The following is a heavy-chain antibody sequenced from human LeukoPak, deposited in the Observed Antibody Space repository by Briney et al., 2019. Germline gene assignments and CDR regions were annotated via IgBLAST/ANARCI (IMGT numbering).Heavy chain of an antibody. CDR3: ARVKNGYSSSCLDY. V-gene: IGHV4-4*07. CDR2: IYTSGST. CDR1: GGSISGYY. D-gene: IGHD6-13*01. Sequence: SETLSLTCTVSGGSISGYYWSWIRQPAGKGLEWIGRIYTSGSTNYNPSLKSRVTMSVDTSKNQFSLKLSSVTAADTAVYYCARVKNGYSSSCLDYWGQGTLVTVSS. J-gene: IGHJ4*02.